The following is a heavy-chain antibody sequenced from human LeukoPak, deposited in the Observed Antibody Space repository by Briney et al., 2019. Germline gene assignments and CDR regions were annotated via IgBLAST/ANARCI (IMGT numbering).Heavy chain of an antibody. Sequence: GGSLRLSCAASGLTFSTYTMHWVRQAPGKGLEWLSSISSRSNFINYSDSVRGRFAISRDNADNSLFLQMNSLSAEDTAVYYCARARVYGYSSGGLIDFWGQGTTVTVSS. CDR1: GLTFSTYT. D-gene: IGHD5-18*01. V-gene: IGHV3-21*06. CDR3: ARARVYGYSSGGLIDF. J-gene: IGHJ4*02. CDR2: ISSRSNFI.